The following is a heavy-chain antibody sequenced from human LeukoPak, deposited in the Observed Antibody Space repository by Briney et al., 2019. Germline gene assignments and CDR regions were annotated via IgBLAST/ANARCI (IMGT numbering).Heavy chain of an antibody. CDR2: IYWDDDK. CDR1: GFSLSTSGVG. CDR3: GHTRDYYDSSGYCYLIKNDAFDI. Sequence: SGPTLVNPTQTLMLTCTFSGFSLSTSGVGVGWIRQPPGKALEWLALIYWDDDKRYSPSLKSRLTITKDTSKNQVVLTMTNMDPVDTATYYCGHTRDYYDSSGYCYLIKNDAFDIWGQGTMVTVSS. V-gene: IGHV2-5*02. J-gene: IGHJ3*02. D-gene: IGHD3-22*01.